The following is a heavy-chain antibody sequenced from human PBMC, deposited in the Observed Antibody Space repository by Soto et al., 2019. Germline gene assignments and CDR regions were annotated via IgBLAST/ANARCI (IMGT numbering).Heavy chain of an antibody. CDR3: AKAEYYYGSGTIYYYYYGMDV. Sequence: PEGSLRLSCAASGFTFSSYAMSWVRQAPGKGLEWVSAISGSGGSTYYADSVKGRFTISRDNSKNTLYLQMNSLRAEDTAVYYCAKAEYYYGSGTIYYYYYGMDVWGQGTTVTVSS. D-gene: IGHD3-10*01. CDR2: ISGSGGST. J-gene: IGHJ6*02. CDR1: GFTFSSYA. V-gene: IGHV3-23*01.